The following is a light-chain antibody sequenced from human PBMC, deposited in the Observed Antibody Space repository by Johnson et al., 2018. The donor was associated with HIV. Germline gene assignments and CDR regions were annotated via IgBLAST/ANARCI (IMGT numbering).Light chain of an antibody. Sequence: HSVLTQPPSVSAAPGQKVTISCSGSSSNIGNNYVSWYQQLPGTAPKLLIYDNNKRPSGIPDRFSGSKSGTSATLGITGLQTGDEADDYCGTWDSSLSAFYVFGTGTKVTVL. CDR1: SSNIGNNY. CDR2: DNN. CDR3: GTWDSSLSAFYV. V-gene: IGLV1-51*01. J-gene: IGLJ1*01.